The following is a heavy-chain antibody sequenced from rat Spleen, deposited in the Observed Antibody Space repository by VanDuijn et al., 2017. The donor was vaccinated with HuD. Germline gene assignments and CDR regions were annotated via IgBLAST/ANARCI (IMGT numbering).Heavy chain of an antibody. CDR2: ISPGGGNT. CDR1: GFTFNNYD. CDR3: ARRHYGYTDCFGY. V-gene: IGHV5-25*01. Sequence: EVQLVESGGGLVQPGRSLKLSCAASGFTFNNYDMAWVRQDSTKGLEWVASISPGGGNTYYRDSVKGRFTVSRDNAKSTLYLQMDSLRSEDTATYYCARRHYGYTDCFGYWGQGVMVTVSS. D-gene: IGHD1-9*01. J-gene: IGHJ2*01.